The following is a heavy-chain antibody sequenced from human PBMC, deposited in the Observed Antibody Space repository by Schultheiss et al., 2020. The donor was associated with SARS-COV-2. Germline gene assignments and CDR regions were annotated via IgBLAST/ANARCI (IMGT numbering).Heavy chain of an antibody. D-gene: IGHD1/OR15-1a*01. Sequence: SETLSLTCDVYGGSFSGYYWSWIRQPPGKGLEWIGSIYYSGSTFYNPSLKTRLTMSADTSKNHFSLKLSFVTAADTAVYYCTRHVYTNNPDNWFDPWGQGTLVTVAS. CDR3: TRHVYTNNPDNWFDP. CDR2: IYYSGST. V-gene: IGHV4-34*01. J-gene: IGHJ5*02. CDR1: GGSFSGYY.